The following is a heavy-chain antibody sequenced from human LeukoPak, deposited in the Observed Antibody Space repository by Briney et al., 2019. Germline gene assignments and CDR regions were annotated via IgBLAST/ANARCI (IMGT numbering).Heavy chain of an antibody. J-gene: IGHJ4*02. D-gene: IGHD3-22*01. Sequence: GGSLRLSCAASGFTFSSYAMHWVRQAPGKGLEWVAVISYDGSNKYYADSVKGRFTISRDNSKNTLYLQMNSLRAEDTAVYYCARGRAARLHYYDSSGFSPADYWGQGTLVTVSS. CDR1: GFTFSSYA. CDR2: ISYDGSNK. V-gene: IGHV3-30*01. CDR3: ARGRAARLHYYDSSGFSPADY.